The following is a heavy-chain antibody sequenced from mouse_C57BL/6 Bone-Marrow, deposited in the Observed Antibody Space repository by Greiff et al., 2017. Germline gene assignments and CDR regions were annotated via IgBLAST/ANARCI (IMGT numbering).Heavy chain of an antibody. CDR3: ARGNYEWYCDV. D-gene: IGHD2-1*01. Sequence: QVQLQQPGAELVMPGASVKLSCKASGYTFTSYWMHWVKQRPGQGLEWIGEIDPSDSYTNYNQKFKGKSTLTVDKSSSTAYMQLSSLTSEDSAVYYCARGNYEWYCDVWGTGTTVTVSS. V-gene: IGHV1-69*01. CDR1: GYTFTSYW. J-gene: IGHJ1*03. CDR2: IDPSDSYT.